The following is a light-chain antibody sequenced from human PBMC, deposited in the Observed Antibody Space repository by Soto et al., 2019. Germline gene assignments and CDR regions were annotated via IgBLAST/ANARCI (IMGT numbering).Light chain of an antibody. Sequence: EIVLTQSPGTLSLSPGDRATLSCRASQSVSRDYLTWCQHKPGRAPRVLVYGSSRRATGIPDRFSGSGSGTDFTLTISRLEPEDFEVYYCQHWSGSLGYTFGQGTKLEI. J-gene: IGKJ2*01. CDR3: QHWSGSLGYT. CDR2: GSS. CDR1: QSVSRDY. V-gene: IGKV3-20*01.